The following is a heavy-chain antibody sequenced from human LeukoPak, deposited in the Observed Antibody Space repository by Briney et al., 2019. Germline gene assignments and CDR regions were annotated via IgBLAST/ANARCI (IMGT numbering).Heavy chain of an antibody. Sequence: SETLSLTCTVSGGSISSYYWSWIRQPPGKGLEWIGYICYSGSTNYNPSLKSRVTISVDTSKNQFSLKLNSVTAADTAVYYCARDHLANLASRLFDPWGQGSLVTVSS. V-gene: IGHV4-59*12. J-gene: IGHJ5*02. CDR3: ARDHLANLASRLFDP. CDR2: ICYSGST. D-gene: IGHD3-3*01. CDR1: GGSISSYY.